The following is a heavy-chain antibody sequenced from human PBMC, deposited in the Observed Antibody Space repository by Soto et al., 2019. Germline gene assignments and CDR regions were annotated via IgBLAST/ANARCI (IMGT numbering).Heavy chain of an antibody. Sequence: PSETLSLTCVVSGGSISSTNWWSWVRQPPGKGLEWIGEIYHSGSTNYNPSLKSRVTISADKSKNQFSLKLSSVTAADTAVYYCARALFNTDWYYFDSWGQGALVTVSS. CDR2: IYHSGST. CDR3: ARALFNTDWYYFDS. D-gene: IGHD3-9*01. CDR1: GGSISSTNW. V-gene: IGHV4-4*02. J-gene: IGHJ4*02.